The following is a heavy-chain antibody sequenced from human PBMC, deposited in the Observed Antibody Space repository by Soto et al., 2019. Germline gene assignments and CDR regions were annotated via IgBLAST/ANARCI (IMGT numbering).Heavy chain of an antibody. CDR2: IVVGSGNT. Sequence: SVKVSCKASGFTFTNSAVQWVRQARGQRLEWIGWIVVGSGNTKYAQKFQERVIITRDMSTSTAYMELSSLRSEDTAVYYCSRVDPGETYPFDHWGQGTLVTVSS. CDR3: SRVDPGETYPFDH. J-gene: IGHJ4*02. V-gene: IGHV1-58*01. CDR1: GFTFTNSA. D-gene: IGHD3-10*01.